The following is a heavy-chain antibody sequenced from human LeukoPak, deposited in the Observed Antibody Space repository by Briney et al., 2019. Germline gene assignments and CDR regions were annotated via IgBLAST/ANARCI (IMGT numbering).Heavy chain of an antibody. J-gene: IGHJ4*02. CDR3: AKVGLTYYGSGSYYFDY. CDR2: ISGSGGST. V-gene: IGHV3-23*01. D-gene: IGHD3-10*01. Sequence: PGGSLRLSCVASGFTFSSYAMSWVRQAPGKGLEWVSAISGSGGSTYYADSVKGRFTISRDNSKNTLYLQMNSLRAEDTAVYYCAKVGLTYYGSGSYYFDYWGQGTLVTVSS. CDR1: GFTFSSYA.